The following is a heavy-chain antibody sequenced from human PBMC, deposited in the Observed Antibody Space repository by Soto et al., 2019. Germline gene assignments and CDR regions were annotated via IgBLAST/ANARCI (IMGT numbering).Heavy chain of an antibody. D-gene: IGHD2-15*01. Sequence: GVLRLSCAATGFTLRTNGMSWFRQAPGKGLEWVSSILGSGGDTYYADSLKGRFTISRDNSKNTLYLQLNSLGAEDTALYYCAGHGGYSYLGQGNLVTVSS. CDR1: GFTLRTNG. J-gene: IGHJ4*02. CDR3: AGHGGYSY. CDR2: ILGSGGDT. V-gene: IGHV3-23*01.